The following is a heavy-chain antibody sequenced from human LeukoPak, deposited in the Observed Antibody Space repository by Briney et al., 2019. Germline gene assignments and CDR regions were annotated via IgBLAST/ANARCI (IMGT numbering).Heavy chain of an antibody. CDR1: GFTFTRYR. V-gene: IGHV3-7*02. Sequence: GGSLRLSCAASGFTFTRYRMSSVRQAPGKGLEWVAQIKSDGSEEYYADSVRGRFTISRDNAKTSLYLQMNSLGVEDTGVYYCARHLSSITSCPNYWGQGTLVTVSS. D-gene: IGHD2-2*01. J-gene: IGHJ4*02. CDR2: IKSDGSEE. CDR3: ARHLSSITSCPNY.